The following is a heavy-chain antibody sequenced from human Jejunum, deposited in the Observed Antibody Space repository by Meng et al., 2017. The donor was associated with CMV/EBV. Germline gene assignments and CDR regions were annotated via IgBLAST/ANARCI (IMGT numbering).Heavy chain of an antibody. J-gene: IGHJ4*02. CDR1: GYTFTHQG. D-gene: IGHD6-19*01. CDR3: ARDPSNTSGRYAYFDY. V-gene: IGHV1-18*01. CDR2: ISCYNGDT. Sequence: QLQLMQSGAEVKKPGASVRVSCTASGYTFTHQGISWIRQAPGQGLEWMGWISCYNGDTNYAQKFQGRVTMTTDTSTSTAYMDLRSLRSDDTAVYYCARDPSNTSGRYAYFDYWGQGTLVTVSS.